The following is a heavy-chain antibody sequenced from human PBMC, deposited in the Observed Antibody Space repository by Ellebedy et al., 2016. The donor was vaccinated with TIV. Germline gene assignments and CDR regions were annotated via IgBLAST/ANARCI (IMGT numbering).Heavy chain of an antibody. Sequence: GESLKISCAASGFTFSSYAMHWVRQAPGKGLEWVATISSDGNDKYFADSVKGRFTISRDNAKNSLYLQMNSLRAEDTAVYNCARAGGGFLEWLSQDYFDYWGQGTLVTVSS. J-gene: IGHJ4*02. V-gene: IGHV3-30-3*01. CDR1: GFTFSSYA. CDR2: ISSDGNDK. CDR3: ARAGGGFLEWLSQDYFDY. D-gene: IGHD3-3*01.